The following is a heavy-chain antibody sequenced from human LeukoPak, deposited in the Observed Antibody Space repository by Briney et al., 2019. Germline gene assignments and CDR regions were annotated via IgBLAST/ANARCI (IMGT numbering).Heavy chain of an antibody. V-gene: IGHV3-15*07. J-gene: IGHJ5*02. D-gene: IGHD3-10*01. CDR1: GFIFSNAW. CDR2: IKSKTDGGTT. CDR3: TTDSMVRGVTGFDP. Sequence: PGGSLRLSCVASGFIFSNAWMNWVRQAPGKGLEWVGRIKSKTDGGTTDYAAPVKGRFTISRDDSKNTLYLQMNSLKTEDTAVYYCTTDSMVRGVTGFDPWGQGTLVTVSS.